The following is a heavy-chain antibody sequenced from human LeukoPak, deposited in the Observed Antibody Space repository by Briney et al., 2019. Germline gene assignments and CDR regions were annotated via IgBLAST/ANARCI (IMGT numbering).Heavy chain of an antibody. CDR1: GLTFSTYN. CDR3: ARYDY. CDR2: VFTGGGT. Sequence: GGSLRLSCAASGLTFSTYNMNWVRQAPGKGLEWVSVVFTGGGTYYADSVKGRFTTSRDNSKNTLYLQMNNLRAEDTAIYYCARYDYWGQGILVTVSS. J-gene: IGHJ4*02. V-gene: IGHV3-53*01.